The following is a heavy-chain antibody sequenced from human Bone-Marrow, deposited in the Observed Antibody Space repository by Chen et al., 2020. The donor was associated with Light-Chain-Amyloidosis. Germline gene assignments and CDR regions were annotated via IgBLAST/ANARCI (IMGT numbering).Heavy chain of an antibody. J-gene: IGHJ4*02. Sequence: EVQLEQSGPEVKQPGESLKISCKGSGYTFPNYWIGWVRQMPGKGLEGMGVIYPDDSDARYGPSFGGQVTISADKSITAAYLRWRSLKASDTAMYYCARRRDGYNFDYWGQGTLVTVSS. V-gene: IGHV5-51*01. D-gene: IGHD5-12*01. CDR1: GYTFPNYW. CDR3: ARRRDGYNFDY. CDR2: IYPDDSDA.